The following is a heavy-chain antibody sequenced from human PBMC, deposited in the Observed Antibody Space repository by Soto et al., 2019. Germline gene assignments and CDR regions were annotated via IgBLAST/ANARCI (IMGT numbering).Heavy chain of an antibody. V-gene: IGHV6-1*01. D-gene: IGHD1-7*01. J-gene: IGHJ6*03. Sequence: PQTLSLTCAISGGSVSSNNAAWNWIRQSPSRGLEWLGRTYYRSRWYNDYAVSVKSRITVNPDTSKNQFSLQLTSVTPEDTAVYYCAGTTSHYLYYMDVWGKGTMVTVSS. CDR1: GGSVSSNNAA. CDR3: AGTTSHYLYYMDV. CDR2: TYYRSRWYN.